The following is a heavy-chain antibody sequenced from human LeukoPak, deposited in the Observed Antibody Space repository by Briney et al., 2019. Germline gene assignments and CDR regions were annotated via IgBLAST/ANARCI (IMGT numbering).Heavy chain of an antibody. CDR3: ARAAKTGYFDY. J-gene: IGHJ4*02. V-gene: IGHV4-34*01. D-gene: IGHD7-27*01. CDR2: INHSGST. Sequence: PLETLSLTCAVYGGSFSGYYWSWIRQPPGKGLEWIGEINHSGSTNYNPSLKSRVTISVDTSKNQFSLKLSSVTAADTAVYYCARAAKTGYFDYWGQGTLVTVSS. CDR1: GGSFSGYY.